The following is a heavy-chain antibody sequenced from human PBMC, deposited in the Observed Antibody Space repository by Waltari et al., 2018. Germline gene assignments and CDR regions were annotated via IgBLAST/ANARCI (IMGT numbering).Heavy chain of an antibody. CDR3: ASHNWNDDYFDY. CDR1: GFTVSSNS. D-gene: IGHD1-1*01. V-gene: IGHV3-53*01. Sequence: VQLVESGGGLIQPGGSLRLSCAASGFTVSSNSMSWVRQAPGKGLEWVSVIYSGGSTYYADSVKGRFTISRDNSKNTLYLQMNSLRAEDTAVYYCASHNWNDDYFDYWGQGTLVTVSS. J-gene: IGHJ4*02. CDR2: IYSGGST.